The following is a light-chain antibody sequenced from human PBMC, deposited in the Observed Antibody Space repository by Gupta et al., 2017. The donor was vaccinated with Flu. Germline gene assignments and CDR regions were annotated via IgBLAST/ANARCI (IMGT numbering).Light chain of an antibody. V-gene: IGKV1-39*01. CDR2: GAS. J-gene: IGKJ2*01. Sequence: DRFTITCRIRQPVVISVNWYQLKPGPSHQLIISGASSVLSGVPLSFCGRGSGTDFTLAISRLQREDFAVYYCQQNYSSWYTFGQGTTLEI. CDR3: QQNYSSWYT. CDR1: QPVVIS.